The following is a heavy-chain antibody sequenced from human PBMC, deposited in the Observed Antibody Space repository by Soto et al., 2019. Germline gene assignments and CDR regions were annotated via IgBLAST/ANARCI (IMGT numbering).Heavy chain of an antibody. CDR3: ARHDYDSGSYVRY. D-gene: IGHD3-10*01. CDR1: GGSISSTSYY. Sequence: QLQLQESGPGLVKPSETLSLTCTVSGGSISSTSYYWGWIRQPPGKGLEWIGNIYHSGTTYYNPSLTSRVTISVDTSKNRFSLKLTSVTAADTAVYYCARHDYDSGSYVRYWGQGTLVTVSS. CDR2: IYHSGTT. J-gene: IGHJ4*02. V-gene: IGHV4-39*01.